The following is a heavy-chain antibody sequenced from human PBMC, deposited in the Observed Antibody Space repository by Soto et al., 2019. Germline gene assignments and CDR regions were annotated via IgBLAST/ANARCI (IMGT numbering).Heavy chain of an antibody. CDR3: ARLADTATGRDAFDI. V-gene: IGHV4-61*08. CDR2: IYYSGST. D-gene: IGHD5-18*01. CDR1: GGSISSGDYY. Sequence: SETLSLTCTVSGGSISSGDYYWSWIRQPPRKGLEWIGYIYYSGSTNYNPSLKSRVTISVDTSKNQFSLKLSSVTAADTAVYYCARLADTATGRDAFDIWGQGTMVTVS. J-gene: IGHJ3*02.